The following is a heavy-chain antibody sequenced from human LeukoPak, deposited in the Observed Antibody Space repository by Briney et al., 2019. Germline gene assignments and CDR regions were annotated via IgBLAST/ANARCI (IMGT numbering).Heavy chain of an antibody. Sequence: GGSLRLSCAASGFTFSSYGMHWVRQAPGKGLEWVAVIWYDGSNKYYADSVKGGFTISRDNSKNTLYLQMNSLRAEDTAVYYCAKDPYYGSGSYYYYYYYMDVWGKGTTVTVSS. D-gene: IGHD3-10*01. CDR3: AKDPYYGSGSYYYYYYYMDV. CDR2: IWYDGSNK. V-gene: IGHV3-33*06. J-gene: IGHJ6*03. CDR1: GFTFSSYG.